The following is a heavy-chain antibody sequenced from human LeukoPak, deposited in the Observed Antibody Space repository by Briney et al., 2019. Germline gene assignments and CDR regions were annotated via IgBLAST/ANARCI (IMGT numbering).Heavy chain of an antibody. CDR3: TTDLAMVRGVITRDFDY. CDR2: IKSKTDGGAT. J-gene: IGHJ4*02. CDR1: GFTSRNNFTNVW. Sequence: PGGSLRLSCAASGFTSRNNFTNVWMSWVRQAPGKGLEWVGRIKSKTDGGATGYAAPVRGRFTISRDDSKNTLYLQLNSLKTDDTAVYYCTTDLAMVRGVITRDFDYWGQGTLVTVSS. D-gene: IGHD3-10*01. V-gene: IGHV3-15*01.